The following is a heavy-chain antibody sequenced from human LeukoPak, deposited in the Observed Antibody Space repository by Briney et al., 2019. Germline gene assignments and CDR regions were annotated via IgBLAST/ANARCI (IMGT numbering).Heavy chain of an antibody. CDR3: AKDLRGYYYDSSGYSAY. J-gene: IGHJ4*02. V-gene: IGHV3-74*01. D-gene: IGHD3-22*01. CDR2: INSDGSST. Sequence: PGGSLRLSCAASGFTFSSYWMHWVRQAPGKGLVWVSRINSDGSSTNYADSVKGRFTISRDNSKNTLYLQMNSLRAEDTAVYYCAKDLRGYYYDSSGYSAYWGQGTLVTVSS. CDR1: GFTFSSYW.